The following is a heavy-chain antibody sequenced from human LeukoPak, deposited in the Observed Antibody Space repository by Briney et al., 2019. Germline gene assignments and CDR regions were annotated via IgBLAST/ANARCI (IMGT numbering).Heavy chain of an antibody. J-gene: IGHJ6*03. CDR1: GFSFSDYD. CDR2: IRYDGSNT. D-gene: IGHD2-15*01. V-gene: IGHV3-30*02. CDR3: GRSRRINASLYYYMDV. Sequence: GGSLRLSCAASGFSFSDYDIHWVRLAPGKGLEWVTFIRYDGSNTYAESVKGRFTISRDNSKNTVYLLMNSLRTEDTAVYYCGRSRRINASLYYYMDVWGKGTTVTVSS.